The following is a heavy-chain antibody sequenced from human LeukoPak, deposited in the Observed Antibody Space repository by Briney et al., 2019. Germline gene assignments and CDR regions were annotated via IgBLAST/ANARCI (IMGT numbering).Heavy chain of an antibody. V-gene: IGHV3-23*01. CDR3: ARVQDDFWSGPDI. J-gene: IGHJ3*02. D-gene: IGHD3-3*01. CDR2: ISGSGVST. Sequence: GGSLRLSCAASGFRFSSYAMSWVRQAPGKGLEWVSAISGSGVSTYYADSVKGRFTVSRDNSKNTLYLQMNSLRAEDTAVYYCARVQDDFWSGPDIWGQGTMVTVSS. CDR1: GFRFSSYA.